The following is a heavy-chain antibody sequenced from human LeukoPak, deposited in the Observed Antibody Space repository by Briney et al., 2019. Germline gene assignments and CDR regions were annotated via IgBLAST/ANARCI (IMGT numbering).Heavy chain of an antibody. Sequence: GGSLRLSCAASGFTFSTYGMHWVRQAPGKGLERVAIISYDGSNQYYADSVKGRFTISRDNSKNTLYLQMNSLRAEDTAVYFCAKSPLVIEGYYFDYWGQGTLVTVSS. CDR1: GFTFSTYG. J-gene: IGHJ4*02. CDR3: AKSPLVIEGYYFDY. D-gene: IGHD2-21*01. CDR2: ISYDGSNQ. V-gene: IGHV3-30*18.